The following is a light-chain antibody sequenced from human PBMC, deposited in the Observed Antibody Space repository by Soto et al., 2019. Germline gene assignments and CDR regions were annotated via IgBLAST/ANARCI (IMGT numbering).Light chain of an antibody. V-gene: IGKV3-15*01. Sequence: EIVMTQSPATLSVSPGERATLSCRASQSVNSNLAWYRQKPGQAPRLLISDASTRATGAPARFSGSGSGTEFTLTISSLQSEDAGIYYCQQYNFWPPLTFGRGTKVEIK. J-gene: IGKJ4*01. CDR3: QQYNFWPPLT. CDR1: QSVNSN. CDR2: DAS.